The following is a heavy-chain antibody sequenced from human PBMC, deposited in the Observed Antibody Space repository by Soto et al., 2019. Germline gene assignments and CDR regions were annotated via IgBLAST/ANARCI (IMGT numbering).Heavy chain of an antibody. J-gene: IGHJ6*02. Sequence: ASVKVSCKASGYTFTSYGISWVRQAPGQGLEWMGWISAYNGNTNYAQKLQGRVTMTTDASTSTAYMELRSLRSDDTAVYYCARVPAMRYYYYGMDVWGQGTTVTVSS. V-gene: IGHV1-18*01. CDR2: ISAYNGNT. CDR1: GYTFTSYG. D-gene: IGHD2-2*01. CDR3: ARVPAMRYYYYGMDV.